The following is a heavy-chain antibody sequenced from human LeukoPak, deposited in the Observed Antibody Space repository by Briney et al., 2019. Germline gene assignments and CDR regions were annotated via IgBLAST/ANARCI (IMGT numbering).Heavy chain of an antibody. D-gene: IGHD3-3*01. CDR2: ISAYNGNT. Sequence: ASVKVSCKASGYTFTSYGISWVRQAPGQGLEWMGWISAYNGNTNYAQKLQGRVTMTTDTSTSTAYMELRSLRSDDTAVYYCAREGVKYYDFWSGYYPPDYWGQGALVTVSS. J-gene: IGHJ4*02. V-gene: IGHV1-18*01. CDR3: AREGVKYYDFWSGYYPPDY. CDR1: GYTFTSYG.